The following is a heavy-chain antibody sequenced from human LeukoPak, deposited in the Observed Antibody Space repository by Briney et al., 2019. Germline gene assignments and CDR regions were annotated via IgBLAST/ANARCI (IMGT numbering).Heavy chain of an antibody. D-gene: IGHD3-10*01. CDR1: GGSFSGYY. J-gene: IGHJ4*02. Sequence: SETLSLTCAVYGGSFSGYYWSWIRQPPGKGLEWIGEINHSGSTNYNPSLKSRVTISVDSSKNQFSLKLSSVTAADTAVYYCARVTGSYMDYWGQGTLVTVSS. V-gene: IGHV4-34*01. CDR2: INHSGST. CDR3: ARVTGSYMDY.